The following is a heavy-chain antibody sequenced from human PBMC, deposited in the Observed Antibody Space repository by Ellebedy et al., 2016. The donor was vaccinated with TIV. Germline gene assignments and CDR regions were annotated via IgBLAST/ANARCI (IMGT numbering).Heavy chain of an antibody. J-gene: IGHJ3*01. D-gene: IGHD5-18*01. CDR3: AKTKGYSDAFDS. CDR2: ISANGGNT. CDR1: GFTFSRNV. V-gene: IGHV3-23*01. Sequence: GGSLRLXXAVSGFTFSRNVMNWVRQAPGKGLEWVSSISANGGNTYDADSVKGRFTISRDNSNNMLYLQMNGLRAEDTAIYYCAKTKGYSDAFDSWGQGTMVTVS.